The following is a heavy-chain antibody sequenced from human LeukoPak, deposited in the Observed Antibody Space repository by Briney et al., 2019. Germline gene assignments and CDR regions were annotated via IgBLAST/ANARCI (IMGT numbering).Heavy chain of an antibody. J-gene: IGHJ6*02. D-gene: IGHD2-15*01. CDR2: ISYDGSNK. V-gene: IGHV3-30*18. CDR3: AKDQDIVVVVAAPGGMDV. Sequence: GGSLRLSCAASGFTFSSYGMHWVRQTPGKGLEWVAVISYDGSNKYYADSLKGRFTISRHNSMTALYLQMNSLRDEDTAVYYCAKDQDIVVVVAAPGGMDVWGQGTTVTVSS. CDR1: GFTFSSYG.